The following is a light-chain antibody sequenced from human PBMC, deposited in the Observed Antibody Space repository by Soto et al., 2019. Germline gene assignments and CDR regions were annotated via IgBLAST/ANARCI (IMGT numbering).Light chain of an antibody. CDR1: QSASSW. CDR2: DAS. CDR3: QQYNSYSRT. J-gene: IGKJ1*01. Sequence: DIQMTQSPSILSASVGDRVTITCRASQSASSWLAWYQQKPGQAPKLLIYDASSLESGVPSRFSGSGSGTEFTLTISSLQPDDFATYYCQQYNSYSRTFGQGTKV. V-gene: IGKV1-5*01.